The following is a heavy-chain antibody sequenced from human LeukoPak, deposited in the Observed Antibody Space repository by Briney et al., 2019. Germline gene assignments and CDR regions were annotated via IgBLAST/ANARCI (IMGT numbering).Heavy chain of an antibody. V-gene: IGHV1-2*02. CDR3: ASFPPLGYCSSTSCYNWFDP. D-gene: IGHD2-2*01. J-gene: IGHJ5*02. CDR2: INPNSGGT. Sequence: ASVKVSCKASGYTFTGYYMHWVRQAPGQGLEWMGWINPNSGGTNYAQKFQGRVTMTRDTSISTAYMEPSRLRSDDTAVYYCASFPPLGYCSSTSCYNWFDPWGQGTLVTVSS. CDR1: GYTFTGYY.